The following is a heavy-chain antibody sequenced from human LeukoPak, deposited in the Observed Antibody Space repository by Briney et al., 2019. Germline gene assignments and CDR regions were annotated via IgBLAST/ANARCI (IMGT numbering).Heavy chain of an antibody. CDR1: GFTFSSYS. V-gene: IGHV3-21*01. CDR3: ARDAPPFGHSSGWYGRSYYYGMDV. Sequence: GGSLRLSCAASGFTFSSYSMNWVRQAPGKGLEWVSSISSSSSYIYYADSVKGRFTISRDNAKNSLYLQMNSLRAEDTAVYYCARDAPPFGHSSGWYGRSYYYGMDVWGQGTTVTVSS. J-gene: IGHJ6*02. D-gene: IGHD6-19*01. CDR2: ISSSSSYI.